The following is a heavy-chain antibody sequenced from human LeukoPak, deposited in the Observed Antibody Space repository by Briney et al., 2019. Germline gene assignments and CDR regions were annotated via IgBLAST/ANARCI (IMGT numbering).Heavy chain of an antibody. Sequence: GRSLRLSCAASGFTFSSYSMNWVRQAPGKGLEWVSSISSSSSYIYYADSVKGRFTISRDNAKNSLYLQMNSLRAEDTAVYYCARDVYGDNAYYYYYYGMDVWGQGTTVTVSS. CDR3: ARDVYGDNAYYYYYYGMDV. D-gene: IGHD4-17*01. CDR1: GFTFSSYS. J-gene: IGHJ6*02. V-gene: IGHV3-21*01. CDR2: ISSSSSYI.